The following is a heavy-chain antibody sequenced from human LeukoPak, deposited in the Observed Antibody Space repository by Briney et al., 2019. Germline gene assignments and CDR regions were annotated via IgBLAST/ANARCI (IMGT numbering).Heavy chain of an antibody. J-gene: IGHJ4*02. CDR2: IWYDGSNK. CDR1: GFTFSSYG. Sequence: PGGSLRLSCAASGFTFSSYGMPWVRQAPGKGLEWVAVIWYDGSNKYYTDSVKGRFTISRDNSKNTLYLQMNSLRAEDTAVYYCARAADCSSTSCYRYYFDYWGQGTLVTVSS. V-gene: IGHV3-33*01. D-gene: IGHD2-2*02. CDR3: ARAADCSSTSCYRYYFDY.